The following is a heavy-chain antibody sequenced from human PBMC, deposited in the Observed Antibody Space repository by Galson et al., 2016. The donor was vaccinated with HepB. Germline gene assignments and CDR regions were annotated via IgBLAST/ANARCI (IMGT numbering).Heavy chain of an antibody. Sequence: SLSLSCAASGFTFRSYAMNWVRQAPGKGLEWVSSISSSSTYIYYADSVKGRFTISRDNAKNSLYLQMNSLRAVDTAVYYCARADSVFDYWGQGTLVTVSS. CDR2: ISSSSTYI. J-gene: IGHJ4*02. V-gene: IGHV3-21*01. D-gene: IGHD2-15*01. CDR1: GFTFRSYA. CDR3: ARADSVFDY.